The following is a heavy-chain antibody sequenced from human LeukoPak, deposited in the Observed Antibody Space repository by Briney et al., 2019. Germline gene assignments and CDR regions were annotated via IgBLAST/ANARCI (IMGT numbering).Heavy chain of an antibody. CDR2: MNPNSGNT. J-gene: IGHJ6*02. Sequence: ASVKVSCKASGYTFTSYDINWVRRATGQGLGWMGWMNPNSGNTGYAQKFQGRVTMTRNTSISTAYMELSSLRSEDTAVYYCARGHYDILTGYYYYGMDVWGQGTTVTVSS. V-gene: IGHV1-8*01. CDR3: ARGHYDILTGYYYYGMDV. CDR1: GYTFTSYD. D-gene: IGHD3-9*01.